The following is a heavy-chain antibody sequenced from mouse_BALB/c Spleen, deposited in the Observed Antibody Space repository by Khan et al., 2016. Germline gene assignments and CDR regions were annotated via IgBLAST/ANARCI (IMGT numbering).Heavy chain of an antibody. V-gene: IGHV14-3*02. CDR1: DFNIKDTY. D-gene: IGHD2-4*01. J-gene: IGHJ3*01. Sequence: VQLQQSGAELVKPGASVKLSCTASDFNIKDTYMHWVKQRPEQGLEWIGRIDPANGNTKYDPKFQGKATITADTSSNTVYLQLSSLTSEDTAVYDCARSPYDYDVGFAYWGQGTLVTVSA. CDR2: IDPANGNT. CDR3: ARSPYDYDVGFAY.